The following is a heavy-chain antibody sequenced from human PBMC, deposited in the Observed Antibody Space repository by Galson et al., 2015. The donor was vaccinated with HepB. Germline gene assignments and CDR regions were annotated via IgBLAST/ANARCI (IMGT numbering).Heavy chain of an antibody. CDR2: IIPMIGIA. V-gene: IGHV1-69*02. D-gene: IGHD7-27*01. CDR3: ATIPKLGTVDNYFGMDV. Sequence: SVKVSCKATGGTFSTYTITWVRQAPGHGLEWMGRIIPMIGIADYAQNFLGRVTITADTSTNAAYMELSSLRSEDTALYYCATIPKLGTVDNYFGMDVWGQGTAVTVSS. J-gene: IGHJ6*02. CDR1: GGTFSTYT.